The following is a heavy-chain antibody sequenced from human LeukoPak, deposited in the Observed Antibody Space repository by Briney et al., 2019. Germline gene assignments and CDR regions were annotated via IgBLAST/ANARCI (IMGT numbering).Heavy chain of an antibody. J-gene: IGHJ4*02. D-gene: IGHD2-15*01. CDR3: ARGLQGYCSGGSCYEEKYYFDY. CDR2: IIPIFGTA. V-gene: IGHV1-69*01. CDR1: GGTFSSYA. Sequence: SVKVSCKASGGTFSSYAISWVRQAPGQGLEWMGGIIPIFGTANYAQKFQGRVTITADESTSTAYMELSSLRSEDTAVYCCARGLQGYCSGGSCYEEKYYFDYWGQGTLVTVSS.